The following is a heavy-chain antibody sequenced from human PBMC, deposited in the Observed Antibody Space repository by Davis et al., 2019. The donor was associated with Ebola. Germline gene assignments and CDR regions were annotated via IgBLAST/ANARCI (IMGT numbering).Heavy chain of an antibody. D-gene: IGHD5-12*01. J-gene: IGHJ5*02. Sequence: SLKISCAASGFTFDDYAMHWVRQAPGKGLEWVSGISWNSGSIGYADSVKGRFTISRDNSKNTLYLQMNSLRAEDTAVYYCAKEDGATGNWFDPWGQGTLVTVSS. CDR3: AKEDGATGNWFDP. CDR2: ISWNSGSI. CDR1: GFTFDDYA. V-gene: IGHV3-9*01.